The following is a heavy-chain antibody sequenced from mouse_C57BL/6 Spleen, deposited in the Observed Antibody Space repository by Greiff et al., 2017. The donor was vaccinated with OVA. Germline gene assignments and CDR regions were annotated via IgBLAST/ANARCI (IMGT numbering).Heavy chain of an antibody. CDR1: GYTFTSYW. CDR3: ARLGLYYSYAMDY. Sequence: VQLQQPGAELVKPGASVKLSCKASGYTFTSYWMHWVKQRPGRGLEWLGRIDPNSGGTKYNEKFKSKATLTVDKPSSTAYMQLSSLTSEDSAVYYCARLGLYYSYAMDYWGQGTSVTVSS. D-gene: IGHD2-12*01. V-gene: IGHV1-72*01. J-gene: IGHJ4*01. CDR2: IDPNSGGT.